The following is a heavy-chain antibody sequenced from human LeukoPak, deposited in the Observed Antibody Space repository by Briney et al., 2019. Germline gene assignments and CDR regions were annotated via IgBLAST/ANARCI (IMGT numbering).Heavy chain of an antibody. V-gene: IGHV3-21*01. CDR1: GFTFSSYS. J-gene: IGHJ6*02. CDR2: ISSSSSYI. CDR3: ARDMEPASSSSWYIQHGMDV. Sequence: GGSLRLSCGASGFTFSSYSMNWLRQAPGKELEWVSSISSSSSYIYYADSVKGRFTISRDNAKNSLYLQMNSLRAEDTAVYYCARDMEPASSSSWYIQHGMDVWGQGTTVTVSS. D-gene: IGHD6-13*01.